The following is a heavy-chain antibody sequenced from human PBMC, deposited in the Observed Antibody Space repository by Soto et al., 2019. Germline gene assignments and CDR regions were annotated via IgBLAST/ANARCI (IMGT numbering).Heavy chain of an antibody. D-gene: IGHD3-10*01. CDR2: ISFDGNNQ. CDR1: GFTFSSYV. J-gene: IGHJ6*02. V-gene: IGHV3-30*18. Sequence: HPGGSLRLSCSASGFTFSSYVMHWVRQAPGKGPEWVAVISFDGNNQYYSDSVKGRFTISRDNSKNTLYLQMDSLRTEDTALYYCAKDWGRYYGSGSYIGMDVWGQGTTVTVSS. CDR3: AKDWGRYYGSGSYIGMDV.